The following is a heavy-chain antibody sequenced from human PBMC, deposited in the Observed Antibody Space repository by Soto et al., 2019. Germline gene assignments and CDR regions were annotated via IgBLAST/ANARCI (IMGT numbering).Heavy chain of an antibody. CDR3: VKGIYYYDRTGRITFDS. CDR1: GFKFDDYT. V-gene: IGHV3-9*01. D-gene: IGHD3-22*01. J-gene: IGHJ5*01. Sequence: EVHLVESGGGLVQPGRSLRLSCEASGFKFDDYTMHWVRHVPGKGLEWVSSITWNSGTMAYADSVKGRFTISRENAENSVYLQMNSLGVDDTALYHCVKGIYYYDRTGRITFDSWGQGTLVTVSS. CDR2: ITWNSGTM.